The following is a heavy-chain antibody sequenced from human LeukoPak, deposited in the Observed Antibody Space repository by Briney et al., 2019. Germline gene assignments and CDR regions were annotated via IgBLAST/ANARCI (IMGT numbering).Heavy chain of an antibody. Sequence: PGGSLRLSCEASGFTFSSYAMSWVRQAPGKGLQWISVINSGGSTYYADSVKGRFTISRDNSKNTLYLQVSTLRADDTAVYYCASRLSYSFDSWGQGTLVTVSS. V-gene: IGHV3-23*01. CDR1: GFTFSSYA. CDR2: INSGGST. D-gene: IGHD5/OR15-5a*01. J-gene: IGHJ4*02. CDR3: ASRLSYSFDS.